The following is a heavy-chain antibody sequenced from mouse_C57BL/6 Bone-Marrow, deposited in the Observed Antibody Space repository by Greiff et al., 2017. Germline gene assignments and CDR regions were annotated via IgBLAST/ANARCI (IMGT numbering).Heavy chain of an antibody. CDR3: ARIPSLTTVELRGDY. J-gene: IGHJ2*01. Sequence: QVQLQQPGAELVKPGASVKLSCKASGYTFTSYWMHWVKQRPGQGLEWIGMIHPNSGSTNYNEKFKSKATLTVDKSSSTAYMQLSSLTSEDSAVYYCARIPSLTTVELRGDYWGQGTTLTVSS. CDR2: IHPNSGST. D-gene: IGHD1-1*01. CDR1: GYTFTSYW. V-gene: IGHV1-64*01.